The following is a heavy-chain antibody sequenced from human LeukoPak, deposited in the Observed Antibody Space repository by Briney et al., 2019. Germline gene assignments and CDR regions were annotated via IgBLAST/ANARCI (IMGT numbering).Heavy chain of an antibody. D-gene: IGHD6-25*01. V-gene: IGHV3-11*04. CDR3: ARGCPPSIGAACTCLDD. CDR1: GFTFSGYY. J-gene: IGHJ6*04. Sequence: GASLRLSCAASGFTFSGYYMGWIRQAPGKGLEWVSYVSSTGNTVNYADSVKGRFTISRDNAKNSLYLQMNSLRAKDTVVYYCARGCPPSIGAACTCLDDWGKGTMVTVSS. CDR2: VSSTGNTV.